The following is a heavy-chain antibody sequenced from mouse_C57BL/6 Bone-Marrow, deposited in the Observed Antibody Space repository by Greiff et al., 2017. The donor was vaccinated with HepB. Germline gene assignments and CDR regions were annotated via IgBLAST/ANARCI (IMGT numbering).Heavy chain of an antibody. D-gene: IGHD2-1*01. J-gene: IGHJ2*01. CDR3: ARPDYGNFFDY. Sequence: EVKVEESGGGLVKPGGSLKLSCAASGFTFSDYGMHWVRQAPEKGLEWVAYISSGSSTIYYADTVKGRFTISRDNAKNTLFLPMTSLRSEDTAMYYCARPDYGNFFDYWGQGTTLTVSS. V-gene: IGHV5-17*01. CDR2: ISSGSSTI. CDR1: GFTFSDYG.